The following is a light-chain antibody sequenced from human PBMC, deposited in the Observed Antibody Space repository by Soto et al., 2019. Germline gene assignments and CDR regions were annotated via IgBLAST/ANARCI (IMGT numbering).Light chain of an antibody. Sequence: DIPMTQSPSSLSASIGDRVTITCRASQSIGTHLNWYQQKPGEAPKFLIYAASNLQSGVPSRFSGSGSGTDFTLTITSLHPEDFAVYFCQHSYSTPPTFGQGTRLEIK. J-gene: IGKJ5*01. CDR3: QHSYSTPPT. V-gene: IGKV1-39*01. CDR1: QSIGTH. CDR2: AAS.